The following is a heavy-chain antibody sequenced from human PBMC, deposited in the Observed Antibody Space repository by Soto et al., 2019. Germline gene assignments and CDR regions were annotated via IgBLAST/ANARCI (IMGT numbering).Heavy chain of an antibody. CDR3: ARRKERSGPYYLDL. J-gene: IGHJ4*02. Sequence: ASGQVSCKASGYTFTSYGISWVRQAPGQGLEWMGWISAYNGNAGFAQKFRGRINMTRNTSISTAYLELSSLRSDDSAVYFCARRKERSGPYYLDLSGQATHVTVSS. CDR2: ISAYNGNA. V-gene: IGHV1-18*01. CDR1: GYTFTSYG. D-gene: IGHD6-25*01.